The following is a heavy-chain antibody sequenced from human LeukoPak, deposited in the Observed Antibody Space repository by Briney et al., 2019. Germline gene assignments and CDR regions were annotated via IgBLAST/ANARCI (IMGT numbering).Heavy chain of an antibody. CDR1: GGSISSGDYY. CDR2: IYYSGST. CDR3: ATEGRVAAALTKGLGY. J-gene: IGHJ4*02. Sequence: SETLSLTCTVSGGSISSGDYYWSWIRQPPGKGLEWIGYIYYSGSTYYNPSLKSRVTISVDTSKNQFSLKLSSVTAADTAVYYCATEGRVAAALTKGLGYWGQGTLVTVSS. V-gene: IGHV4-30-4*01. D-gene: IGHD6-13*01.